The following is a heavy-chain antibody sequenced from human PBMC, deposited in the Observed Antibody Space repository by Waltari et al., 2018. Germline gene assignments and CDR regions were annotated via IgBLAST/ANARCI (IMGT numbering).Heavy chain of an antibody. CDR2: IYTSGGT. D-gene: IGHD3-3*01. Sequence: QVQLQESGPGLVKPSQTLSLTCTVSGGSISSGSYYWSWIRQPAGQGLEWIGRIYTSGGTNYNPSLKSRVTISVDTSKNQFSLKLSSVTAADTAVYYCARQRSYDFWSGSWVGVFDPWGQGTLVTVSS. V-gene: IGHV4-61*02. J-gene: IGHJ5*02. CDR3: ARQRSYDFWSGSWVGVFDP. CDR1: GGSISSGSYY.